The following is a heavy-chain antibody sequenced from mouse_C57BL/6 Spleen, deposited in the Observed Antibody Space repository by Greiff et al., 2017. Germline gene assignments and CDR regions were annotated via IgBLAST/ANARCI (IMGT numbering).Heavy chain of an antibody. CDR3: ARSEYYGYFDV. CDR2: IYPGSGNT. CDR1: GYTFTDYY. J-gene: IGHJ1*03. Sequence: QVQLQQSGAELVRPGASVKLSCKASGYTFTDYYINWVKQRPGQGLEWIARIYPGSGNTYYNEKFKGKATLTAEKSSSTAYMQLSSLTSEDSAVYVCARSEYYGYFDVWGTGTTVTVSS. V-gene: IGHV1-76*01. D-gene: IGHD5-1*01.